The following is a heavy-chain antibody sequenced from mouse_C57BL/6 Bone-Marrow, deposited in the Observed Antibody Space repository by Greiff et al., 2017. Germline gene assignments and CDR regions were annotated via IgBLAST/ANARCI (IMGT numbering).Heavy chain of an antibody. CDR1: GFSLTSYG. Sequence: VQLQQSGPGLVAPSQSLSITCTVSGFSLTSYGVDWVRQSPGKGLEWLGVIWGVGSTNYNSALKSRLSISKDNSKSHVFLKMNSLQTDDTAMYYCAGYYGSSPDYFDYWGQGTTLTVSS. J-gene: IGHJ2*01. CDR3: AGYYGSSPDYFDY. CDR2: IWGVGST. V-gene: IGHV2-6*01. D-gene: IGHD1-1*01.